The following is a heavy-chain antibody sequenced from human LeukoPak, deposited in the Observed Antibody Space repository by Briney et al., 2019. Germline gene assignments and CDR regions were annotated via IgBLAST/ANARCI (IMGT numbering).Heavy chain of an antibody. CDR1: GFTFSSSA. CDR2: IGGSGGDT. D-gene: IGHD1-14*01. V-gene: IGHV3-23*01. J-gene: IGHJ4*02. Sequence: GGSLRLSCVASGFTFSSSAMNWVRQAPGEGLQWVSAIGGSGGDTYYADSVRGRFSISRDNTRNSLFLQMNGLRAEDAAVYFCVRDGYNQNRFDFWGQGTLITVSS. CDR3: VRDGYNQNRFDF.